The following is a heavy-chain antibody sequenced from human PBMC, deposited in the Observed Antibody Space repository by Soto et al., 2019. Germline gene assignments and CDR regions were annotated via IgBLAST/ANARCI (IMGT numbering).Heavy chain of an antibody. Sequence: GGSLRLSCAASGFTFSSYGMHWVRQAPGKGLEWVAVIWYDGSNKYYADSVKGRFTISRDNSKNTLYLQMNSLRAEDTAVYYCARGGYSPRGGYYYGMDVWGQGTTVTVSS. D-gene: IGHD5-18*01. CDR2: IWYDGSNK. CDR1: GFTFSSYG. CDR3: ARGGYSPRGGYYYGMDV. V-gene: IGHV3-33*01. J-gene: IGHJ6*02.